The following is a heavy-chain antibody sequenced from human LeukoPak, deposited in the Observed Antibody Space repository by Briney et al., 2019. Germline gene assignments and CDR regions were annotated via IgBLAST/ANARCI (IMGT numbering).Heavy chain of an antibody. D-gene: IGHD3-3*01. CDR2: IRQDGSEK. J-gene: IGHJ5*02. Sequence: PGGSLRLSCAASGFTFSSYWMSWVRQAPGKGLEWVANIRQDGSEKYYVDSVKGRFTISRDNAKNSLYLQMNSLRAEDTAVYYCASGKGHDFWSGYLSWFDPWGQGTLVTVSS. CDR3: ASGKGHDFWSGYLSWFDP. V-gene: IGHV3-7*01. CDR1: GFTFSSYW.